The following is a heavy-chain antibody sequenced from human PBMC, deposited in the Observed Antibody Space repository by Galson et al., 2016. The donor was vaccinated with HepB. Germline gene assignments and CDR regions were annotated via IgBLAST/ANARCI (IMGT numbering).Heavy chain of an antibody. J-gene: IGHJ4*02. Sequence: SLRLSCAASGFTFSSFSMNWARQAPGKGLEWVSYIGGRSSPVSYADSVKGRFTISRDNAENSLYLQMNSLRDDDTAVYYCARDLSWGFDSWGQGTLVTVSS. V-gene: IGHV3-48*02. D-gene: IGHD6-13*01. CDR2: IGGRSSPV. CDR3: ARDLSWGFDS. CDR1: GFTFSSFS.